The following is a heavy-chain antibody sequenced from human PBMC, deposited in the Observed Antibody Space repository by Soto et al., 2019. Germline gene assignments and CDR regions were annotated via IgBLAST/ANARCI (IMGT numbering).Heavy chain of an antibody. J-gene: IGHJ4*02. CDR1: GFAFGTYG. D-gene: IGHD3-10*01. Sequence: PGGSLRLSCAASGFAFGTYGMSWVRQAPGKGLEWVSGITISGDTTYYADSVKGRFTISRDNSKNTLYLQMNSLKVEDTAVYYCGLGSGSYSSEYYFDYWGQGTLVTVSS. CDR2: ITISGDTT. V-gene: IGHV3-23*01. CDR3: GLGSGSYSSEYYFDY.